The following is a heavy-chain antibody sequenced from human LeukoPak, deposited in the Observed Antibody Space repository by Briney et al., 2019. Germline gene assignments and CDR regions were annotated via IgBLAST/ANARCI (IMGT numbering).Heavy chain of an antibody. CDR2: IIPIFGTA. Sequence: APVKVSCKASGGTFSSYAISWVRQAPGQGLEWMGGIIPIFGTANYAQKFQGRVTITTDESTSTAYMELSSLRSEDTAVYYRASEPRHGVLVVVIWGQGTLVTVSS. CDR3: ASEPRHGVLVVVI. CDR1: GGTFSSYA. V-gene: IGHV1-69*05. D-gene: IGHD3-22*01. J-gene: IGHJ4*02.